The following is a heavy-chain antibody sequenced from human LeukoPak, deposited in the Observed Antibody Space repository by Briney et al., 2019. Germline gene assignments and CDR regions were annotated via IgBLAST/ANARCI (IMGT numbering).Heavy chain of an antibody. D-gene: IGHD3-10*01. V-gene: IGHV3-23*01. Sequence: GGSLRLSCAASGFTFSSYAMSWVRQAPGKGLEWVSAISGSGDSTYHADSVRGRFTVSRDNSKNTLYLQMKSLSAEDTAVYYCAKVTGSGSYLADAFDIWGHGTVVTVSS. CDR2: ISGSGDST. CDR1: GFTFSSYA. CDR3: AKVTGSGSYLADAFDI. J-gene: IGHJ3*02.